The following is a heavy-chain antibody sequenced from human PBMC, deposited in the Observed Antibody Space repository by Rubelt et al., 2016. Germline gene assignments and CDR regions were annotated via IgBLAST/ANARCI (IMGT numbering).Heavy chain of an antibody. J-gene: IGHJ6*02. V-gene: IGHV3-23*04. Sequence: EVQLVESGGDLVQPGGSLRLSCAASGFTFSSNWMSWVRQAPGKGLEWVSGISGSGGTTYYADSVKGRFTISRDNSKNTLYLQRDSLRAEDTAVYYCARGIIAPTGDTFHYYGMDVWGQGTTVTVSS. CDR3: ARGIIAPTGDTFHYYGMDV. CDR1: GFTFSSNW. D-gene: IGHD6-13*01. CDR2: ISGSGGTT.